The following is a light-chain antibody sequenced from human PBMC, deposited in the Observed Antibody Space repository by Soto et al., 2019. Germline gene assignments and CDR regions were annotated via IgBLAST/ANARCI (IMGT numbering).Light chain of an antibody. CDR2: GAS. J-gene: IGKJ1*01. CDR1: QSVSSSF. CDR3: QQYVSSPWA. V-gene: IGKV3-20*01. Sequence: EIVLAQSPGTLSLSPGESANLSCRASQSVSSSFLAWYQQKAGQAPRLLIYGASRRATGIPDRFSGSGSGTDFTLTISRLEPEDFAVYYCQQYVSSPWAFGQGTKVEI.